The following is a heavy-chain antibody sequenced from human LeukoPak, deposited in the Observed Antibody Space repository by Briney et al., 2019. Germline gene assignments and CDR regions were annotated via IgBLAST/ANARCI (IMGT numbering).Heavy chain of an antibody. CDR2: LSFDGNHQ. Sequence: PGGSLRLSCRTSGXTFSRYGMHWVRQAPGRGLEWVALLSFDGNHQFYADSVKGRFTLSRDNFKNMVFLEMTSLRVEDTAVYYCARDWFDSGWYLDHWGQGALVTVSS. D-gene: IGHD6-19*01. CDR1: GXTFSRYG. V-gene: IGHV3-30*19. J-gene: IGHJ4*02. CDR3: ARDWFDSGWYLDH.